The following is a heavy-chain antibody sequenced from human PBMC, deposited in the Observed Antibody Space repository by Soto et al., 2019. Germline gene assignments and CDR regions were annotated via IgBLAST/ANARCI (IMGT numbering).Heavy chain of an antibody. V-gene: IGHV1-69*02. CDR3: AIPPGVAAAGGHFDL. Sequence: QVQLVQSGAEVKKPGSSVKVSCKASGGTFSSYTISWVRQAPGQGLEWMGRIIPILGIANYAQKFQGRVTSTADKSTSTAYMELSSLRSEDTAVYYCAIPPGVAAAGGHFDLWGRGTLVTVSS. J-gene: IGHJ2*01. CDR2: IIPILGIA. D-gene: IGHD6-13*01. CDR1: GGTFSSYT.